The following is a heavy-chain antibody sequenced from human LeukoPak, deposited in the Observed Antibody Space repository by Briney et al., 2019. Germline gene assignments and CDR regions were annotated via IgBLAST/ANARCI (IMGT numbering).Heavy chain of an antibody. V-gene: IGHV3-21*01. J-gene: IGHJ3*02. CDR1: GFTFSSYS. D-gene: IGHD3-10*01. CDR3: AGDGGSYGSGSDAFDI. Sequence: PGGSLRLSCAASGFTFSSYSMNWVRQAPGKGLEWVSSISSSSSYIYYADSVKGRFTISRDNAKNSLYLQMNSLRAEDTAVYYCAGDGGSYGSGSDAFDIWGQGTMVTVSS. CDR2: ISSSSSYI.